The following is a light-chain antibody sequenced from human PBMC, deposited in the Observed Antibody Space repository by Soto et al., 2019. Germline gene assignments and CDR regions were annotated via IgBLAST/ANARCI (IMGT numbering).Light chain of an antibody. Sequence: DIQMTQSPSSESASVGDRVTITCLATQGLSGSLAWYQQKPGKAPRLLISVTSRLQSGVPSRFSGSASGTEFTLTIDSLQPEDLATYYCQQGHNWPLTFGQGTRLE. J-gene: IGKJ5*01. CDR2: VTS. V-gene: IGKV1-12*01. CDR3: QQGHNWPLT. CDR1: QGLSGS.